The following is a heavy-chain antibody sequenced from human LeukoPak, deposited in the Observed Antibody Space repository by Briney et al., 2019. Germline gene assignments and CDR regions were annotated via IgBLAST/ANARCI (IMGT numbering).Heavy chain of an antibody. CDR1: GYTFTGYY. Sequence: ASVKVSCKASGYTFTGYYIHWVRQAPGQGLEWMGWTNPDSGGTNYAQKFQGRVTMTRDTSISTVYMELSSLRSDDTAVYYCARAAYLVTTTYTFDYWGQGTLVTVSS. CDR3: ARAAYLVTTTYTFDY. CDR2: TNPDSGGT. J-gene: IGHJ4*02. V-gene: IGHV1-2*02. D-gene: IGHD5-12*01.